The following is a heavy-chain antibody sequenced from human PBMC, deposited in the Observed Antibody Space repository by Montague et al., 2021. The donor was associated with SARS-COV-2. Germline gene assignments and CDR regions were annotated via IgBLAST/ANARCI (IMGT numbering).Heavy chain of an antibody. CDR2: IYYSGST. V-gene: IGHV4-39*01. CDR3: ARQEPIVVVVAAARGWFDP. J-gene: IGHJ5*02. CDR1: GGSISSSSYY. Sequence: SETLSLTCTVSGGSISSSSYYWGWTRQPPGKGLEWIGSIYYSGSTYYNPSLKGRVTISVDTSKNQFSLKLSSVTAADTAVYYCARQEPIVVVVAAARGWFDPWGQGTLVTVSS. D-gene: IGHD2-15*01.